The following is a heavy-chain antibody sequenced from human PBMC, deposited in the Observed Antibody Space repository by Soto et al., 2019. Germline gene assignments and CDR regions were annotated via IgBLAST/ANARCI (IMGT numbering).Heavy chain of an antibody. J-gene: IGHJ4*02. CDR3: ASSSWYDYYFDY. Sequence: QVQLVESGGGVVQPGRSLSLSCAASGFTFSSYGMHWVRQAPGKGLEWVAVISYDGSNKYYADSVKGRFTISRDNSKNTLYLQMNSLRAEDTAVYYCASSSWYDYYFDYWGQGTLVTVSS. CDR2: ISYDGSNK. D-gene: IGHD6-13*01. CDR1: GFTFSSYG. V-gene: IGHV3-30*03.